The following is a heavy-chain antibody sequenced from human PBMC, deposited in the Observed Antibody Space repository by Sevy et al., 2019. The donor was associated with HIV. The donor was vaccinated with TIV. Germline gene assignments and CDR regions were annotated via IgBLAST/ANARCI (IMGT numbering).Heavy chain of an antibody. CDR3: ARAPPVVVVPGAPSWVDP. CDR1: GGSFSGYY. CDR2: INHSGST. V-gene: IGHV4-34*01. Sequence: SETLSLTCAVYGGSFSGYYWNWIRQSPGKGLEWIGEINHSGSTHYNPSLKSRVTISVDTSKNQFSLRLHSVTAADTAVYYCARAPPVVVVPGAPSWVDPWGQGTLVTVSS. J-gene: IGHJ5*02. D-gene: IGHD2-2*01.